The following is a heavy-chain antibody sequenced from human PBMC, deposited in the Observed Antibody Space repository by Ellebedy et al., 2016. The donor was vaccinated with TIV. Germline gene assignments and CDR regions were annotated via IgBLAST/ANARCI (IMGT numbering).Heavy chain of an antibody. CDR1: GYTFTGYY. J-gene: IGHJ5*02. D-gene: IGHD3-10*01. CDR2: INPSGGST. CDR3: ARCPSGDWFDP. Sequence: ASVKVSCXASGYTFTGYYMHWVRQAPGQGLEWMGIINPSGGSTSYAQKFQGRVTMTRDTSTSTVYMELSSLRSEDTAVYYCARCPSGDWFDPWGQGTLVTVSS. V-gene: IGHV1-46*01.